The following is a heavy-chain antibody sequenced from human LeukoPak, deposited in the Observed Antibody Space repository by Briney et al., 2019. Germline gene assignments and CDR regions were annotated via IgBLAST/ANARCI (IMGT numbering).Heavy chain of an antibody. CDR2: IKEDGSEK. J-gene: IGHJ4*02. CDR1: GLTLSRYW. V-gene: IGHV3-7*01. Sequence: GGSLRLSCAASGLTLSRYWMSWVRQVPGKGLEWVANIKEDGSEKYYVDSVKGRFTISRDNAKTSLYLQMNSLRAEDTAVYYCARGLSGVTGYTYGRGIDYWGQGTLVTVSS. D-gene: IGHD5-18*01. CDR3: ARGLSGVTGYTYGRGIDY.